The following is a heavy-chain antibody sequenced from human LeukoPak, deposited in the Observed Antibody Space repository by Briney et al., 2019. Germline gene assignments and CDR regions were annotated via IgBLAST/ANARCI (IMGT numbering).Heavy chain of an antibody. V-gene: IGHV1-18*01. CDR1: GYTFTNYG. D-gene: IGHD2-15*01. CDR2: ISAYNGNT. J-gene: IGHJ3*02. CDR3: ARGCSGGRCYSVDAFDI. Sequence: GASVKVSCKASGYTFTNYGISWVRQAPGQGREWMGWISAYNGNTNYAQKLQVRISMTTDTSTSTANMELRSLRSDDTAVYYCARGCSGGRCYSVDAFDIWGQGTVVTVSS.